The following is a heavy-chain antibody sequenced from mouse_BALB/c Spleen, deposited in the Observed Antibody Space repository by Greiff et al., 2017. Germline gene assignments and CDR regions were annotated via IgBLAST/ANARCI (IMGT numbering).Heavy chain of an antibody. CDR1: GYTFTSYT. CDR2: INPSSGYT. D-gene: IGHD1-1*01. Sequence: VQLQQSGAELARPGASVKMSCKASGYTFTSYTMHWVQQRPGQGLEWIGYINPSSGYTNYNQKFKDKATLTADKSSSTAYMQLSSLTSEDSAVYYCARDYYGSSLFAYWGQGTLVTVSA. J-gene: IGHJ3*01. V-gene: IGHV1-4*01. CDR3: ARDYYGSSLFAY.